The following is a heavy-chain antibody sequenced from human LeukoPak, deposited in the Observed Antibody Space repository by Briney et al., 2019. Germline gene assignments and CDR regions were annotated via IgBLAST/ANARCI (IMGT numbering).Heavy chain of an antibody. D-gene: IGHD3-22*01. V-gene: IGHV4-31*03. Sequence: PSETLSLTCTVSGGSISSGGYYWSRIRQHPGKGLEWIGYIYYSGSTYYNPSLKSRVTISVDTSKNQFSLKLSSVTAADTAVYYCARVRPYYYDSSGYQWGQGTLVTVSS. CDR3: ARVRPYYYDSSGYQ. J-gene: IGHJ4*02. CDR1: GGSISSGGYY. CDR2: IYYSGST.